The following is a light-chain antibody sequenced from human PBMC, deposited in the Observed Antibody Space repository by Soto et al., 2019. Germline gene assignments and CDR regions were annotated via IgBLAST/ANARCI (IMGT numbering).Light chain of an antibody. V-gene: IGKV3-20*01. CDR1: QSVTSSY. Sequence: EIVLTQSPGTLSLSPWERATLSCWASQSVTSSYLAWYQQKPGQAPRLLIFATSTRATGIPARFSGSGSGTDFTLTISRLEPEDFAVYYCQQYGRSITFGQGTRLEIK. J-gene: IGKJ5*01. CDR3: QQYGRSIT. CDR2: ATS.